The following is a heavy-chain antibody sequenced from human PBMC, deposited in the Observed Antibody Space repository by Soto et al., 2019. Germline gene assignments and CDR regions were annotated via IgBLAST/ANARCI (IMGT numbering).Heavy chain of an antibody. CDR1: GYTFTSYG. CDR3: ARVAAGTSWFDP. CDR2: ISAYNGNT. D-gene: IGHD6-13*01. Sequence: GSVKVSCKASGYTFTSYGISWARQAPGQGLEWMGWISAYNGNTNYAQKLQGRVTMTTDTSTSTAYMELRSLRSDDTAVYYCARVAAGTSWFDPWGQGTLVTVSS. J-gene: IGHJ5*02. V-gene: IGHV1-18*01.